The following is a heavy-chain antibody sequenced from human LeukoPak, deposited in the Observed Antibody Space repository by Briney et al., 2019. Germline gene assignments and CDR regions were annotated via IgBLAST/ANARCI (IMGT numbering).Heavy chain of an antibody. Sequence: SETLSLTCAVYGGSFNSYYWIWIRQPPGKGLEWIGEINHSGSTNYNPSLKSRVTISVDTSKNQFSLKLSSVTAADTAVYYCARDLEDCSGGSCYEFNAFDIWGQGTMVTVSS. D-gene: IGHD2-15*01. J-gene: IGHJ3*02. CDR3: ARDLEDCSGGSCYEFNAFDI. V-gene: IGHV4-34*01. CDR1: GGSFNSYY. CDR2: INHSGST.